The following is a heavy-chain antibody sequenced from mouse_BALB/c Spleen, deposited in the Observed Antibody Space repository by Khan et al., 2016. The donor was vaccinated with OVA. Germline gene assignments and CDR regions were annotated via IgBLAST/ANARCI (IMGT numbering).Heavy chain of an antibody. Sequence: VQLKESGPGLVKPSQSLSLTCTVTGYSITSDYAWNWIRLFPGNKLEWMGYINYSGSTNYNPALKSRISITRDTSKNQFFLQLNSVTTADTATYYCASDCTRYNYAMDYWGQGTSVTVSS. CDR3: ASDCTRYNYAMDY. V-gene: IGHV3-2*02. CDR1: GYSITSDYA. D-gene: IGHD1-1*01. CDR2: INYSGST. J-gene: IGHJ4*01.